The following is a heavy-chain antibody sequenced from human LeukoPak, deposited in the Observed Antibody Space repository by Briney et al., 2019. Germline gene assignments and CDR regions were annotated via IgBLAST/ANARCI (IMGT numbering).Heavy chain of an antibody. CDR2: ISSSGSTI. J-gene: IGHJ4*02. D-gene: IGHD3-22*01. Sequence: GGSLRLSCAASKFTFSSYEMNWVRQAPGKGLEWVSYISSSGSTIYYADSVKGRFTISRDNAKNSLYLQMNSLRAEDTAVYYCASGPPYYYDSSGYYPPFDYWGQGTLVTVSS. CDR1: KFTFSSYE. CDR3: ASGPPYYYDSSGYYPPFDY. V-gene: IGHV3-48*03.